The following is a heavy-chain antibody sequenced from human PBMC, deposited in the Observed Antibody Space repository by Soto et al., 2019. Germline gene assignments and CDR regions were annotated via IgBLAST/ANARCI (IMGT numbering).Heavy chain of an antibody. V-gene: IGHV3-66*01. Sequence: EVQLVESGGGLVQPGGSLRLSCAASGLTVSSNYMSWVRQAPGKGLEWVSVIYSNGNTYYADSVKGRFTISRDNSKNTVCPQMNSLRAEDTAVYYCAREQPPALYFGMDVWGQGTTVTVSS. CDR3: AREQPPALYFGMDV. CDR1: GLTVSSNY. J-gene: IGHJ6*02. D-gene: IGHD2-15*01. CDR2: IYSNGNT.